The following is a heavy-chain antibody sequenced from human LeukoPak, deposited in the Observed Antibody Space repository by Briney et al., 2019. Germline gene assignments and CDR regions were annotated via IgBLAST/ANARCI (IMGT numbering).Heavy chain of an antibody. J-gene: IGHJ6*02. CDR2: ISWNSGSI. D-gene: IGHD4-11*01. CDR1: GFSFSAYA. V-gene: IGHV3-20*04. CDR3: ARDGRLQYTNYYYYGMDV. Sequence: GGSPRLSCAASGFSFSAYAMTWVRQAPGQGLEWVSGISWNSGSIGYADSVKGRFTISRDNAKNSLYLQMNSLRAEDTAVYYCARDGRLQYTNYYYYGMDVWGQGTTVTVS.